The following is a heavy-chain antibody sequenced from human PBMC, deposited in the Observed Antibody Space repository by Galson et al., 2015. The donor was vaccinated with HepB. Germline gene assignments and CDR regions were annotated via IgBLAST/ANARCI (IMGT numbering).Heavy chain of an antibody. CDR3: ARDRRIVVVVAATMAFDI. CDR2: ISAYNGNT. D-gene: IGHD2-15*01. J-gene: IGHJ3*02. Sequence: QSGAEVKKPGASVKVSCKASGYTFTSYGISWVRQAPGQGLEWMGWISAYNGNTNYAQKLQGRVTMTTDTSTSTAYMELRSLRSDDTAVYYCARDRRIVVVVAATMAFDIWGQGTMVTVSS. V-gene: IGHV1-18*04. CDR1: GYTFTSYG.